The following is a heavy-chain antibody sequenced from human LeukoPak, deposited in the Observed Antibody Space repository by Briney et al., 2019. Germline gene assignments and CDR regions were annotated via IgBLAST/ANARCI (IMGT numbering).Heavy chain of an antibody. CDR3: ARLPRGSGYPY. V-gene: IGHV4-39*01. Sequence: SETLSLTCTVSGGSISSGYYWGWIRQPPGKGLEWIGSIYYSGSTYYNPSLKSRVTISVDTSKNQFSLKLSSVTAADTAVYYCARLPRGSGYPYWGQGTLVTVSS. CDR2: IYYSGST. CDR1: GGSISSGYY. D-gene: IGHD5-12*01. J-gene: IGHJ4*02.